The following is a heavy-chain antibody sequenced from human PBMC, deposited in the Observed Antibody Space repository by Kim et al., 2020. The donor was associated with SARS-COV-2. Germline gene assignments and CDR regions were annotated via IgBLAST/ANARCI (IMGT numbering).Heavy chain of an antibody. V-gene: IGHV3-23*01. CDR1: GFTFSSYA. CDR2: ISGYDGTT. CDR3: AKVLGSNWYGTLNDL. D-gene: IGHD6-13*01. Sequence: GGSLRLSCAASGFTFSSYAMSWVRQAPGKGLEWVSAISGYDGTTYYADSVKGRFTISRDNFKNTLYLLMSSLGVEDTAVYHCAKVLGSNWYGTLNDLWGQGNLVSVSS. J-gene: IGHJ5*02.